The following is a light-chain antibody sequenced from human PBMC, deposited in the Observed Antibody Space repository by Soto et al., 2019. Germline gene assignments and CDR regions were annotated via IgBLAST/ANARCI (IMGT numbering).Light chain of an antibody. CDR3: QQYGSSLIT. CDR1: QSVSSNS. V-gene: IGKV3-20*01. J-gene: IGKJ5*01. CDR2: GAS. Sequence: EIVLTQSPGTLSLPPGERATLSCRASQSVSSNSLAWYHQKPGQPPRLLMYGASSRATGIPDRFSGSGSGTDFTLTISRLEPEDFAMYYCQQYGSSLITFGQGTRLEIK.